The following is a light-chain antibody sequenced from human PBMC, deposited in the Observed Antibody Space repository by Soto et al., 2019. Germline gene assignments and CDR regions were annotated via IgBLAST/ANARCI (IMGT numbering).Light chain of an antibody. CDR2: GVS. CDR1: SSDIGGYNY. Sequence: QSVLTQPASVSGSPGQSITISCTGTSSDIGGYNYVSWYRQHPGKAPQLVIYGVSDRPSGVSNRFSGSKSGNTASLTISGLQAEDEADYYCSSFTTSTTPAYVFGTGTQLTVL. J-gene: IGLJ1*01. V-gene: IGLV2-14*03. CDR3: SSFTTSTTPAYV.